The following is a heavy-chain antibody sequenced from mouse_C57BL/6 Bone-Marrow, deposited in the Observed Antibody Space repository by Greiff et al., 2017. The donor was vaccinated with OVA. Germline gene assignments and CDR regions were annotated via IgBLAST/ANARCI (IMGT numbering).Heavy chain of an antibody. J-gene: IGHJ2*01. CDR3: ARHEVRRYYGSRGYFDY. Sequence: QVQLQQSGAELVKPGASVKLSCKASGYTFTEYTIHWVKQRSGQGLEWIGWFYPGSGSIKYNEKFKDNATLTADKSSSTVYMELSRLTSEDSAVYFCARHEVRRYYGSRGYFDYWGQGTTLTVSS. D-gene: IGHD1-1*01. V-gene: IGHV1-62-2*01. CDR2: FYPGSGSI. CDR1: GYTFTEYT.